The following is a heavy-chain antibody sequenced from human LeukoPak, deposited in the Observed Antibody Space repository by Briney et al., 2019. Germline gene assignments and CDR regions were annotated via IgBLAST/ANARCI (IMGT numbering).Heavy chain of an antibody. CDR3: ARDRVTAIEYFQY. CDR1: GYTFTSYA. V-gene: IGHV1-3*04. CDR2: INTGNGNT. Sequence: ASVKVSCKASGYTFTSYAMHWVRQAPGQRLEWMGWINTGNGNTKYSQKFQGRVTITSDTSASTAYMELSSLRSEDTAVFYCARDRVTAIEYFQYWGQGTLVTVSS. D-gene: IGHD2-21*02. J-gene: IGHJ1*01.